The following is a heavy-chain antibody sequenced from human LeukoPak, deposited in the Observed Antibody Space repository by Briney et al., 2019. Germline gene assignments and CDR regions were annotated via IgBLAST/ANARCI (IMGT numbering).Heavy chain of an antibody. CDR1: GFTVSSNY. D-gene: IGHD6-13*01. CDR2: IYSGGST. Sequence: GGSLRLSCAASGFTVSSNYVSWVRQAPGKGLEWVSVIYSGGSTYYADSVKGRFTISRDNSKNTLYLQMNSLRAEDTAVYYCARGIAAAGPAFDYWGQGTLVTVSS. V-gene: IGHV3-66*01. J-gene: IGHJ4*02. CDR3: ARGIAAAGPAFDY.